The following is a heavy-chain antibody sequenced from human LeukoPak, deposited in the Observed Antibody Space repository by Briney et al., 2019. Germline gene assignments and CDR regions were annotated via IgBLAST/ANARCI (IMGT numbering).Heavy chain of an antibody. J-gene: IGHJ5*02. Sequence: TSETLSLTCTVSGDSISRCYWSWIRQPPGKGLEWIGRIYNGGIITYNPSLESRGTMSIDTSNNQFSLRLRFVTAADTAVYYCARDSGTTGEVKFDPWGQGTLVTVSS. D-gene: IGHD3-10*01. CDR3: ARDSGTTGEVKFDP. V-gene: IGHV4-4*07. CDR2: IYNGGII. CDR1: GDSISRCY.